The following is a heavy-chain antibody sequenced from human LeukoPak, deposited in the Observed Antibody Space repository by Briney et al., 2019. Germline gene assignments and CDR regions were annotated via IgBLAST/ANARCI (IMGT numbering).Heavy chain of an antibody. V-gene: IGHV1-2*02. CDR2: INPNSGGT. J-gene: IGHJ4*02. CDR1: GYTFSDYY. D-gene: IGHD3-22*01. CDR3: ARATIADSSTYYIDY. Sequence: ASVKVSCKASGYTFSDYYMHWVRQAPGQGPEWMGWINPNSGGTNYAQKFQGRVTMTRDMSISTAYMEVSRLTSDDTAVYYCARATIADSSTYYIDYWGLGTLVTVSS.